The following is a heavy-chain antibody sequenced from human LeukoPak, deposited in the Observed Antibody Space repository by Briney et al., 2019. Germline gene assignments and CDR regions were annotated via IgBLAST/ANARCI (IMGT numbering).Heavy chain of an antibody. CDR2: IIPIFGTA. Sequence: SVKVSCKASGGTFSSYAISWVRQAPGQGLERMGGIIPIFGTANYAQKFQGRVTITADESTSTAYMELSSLRSEDTAVYYCARHRVGATLAGNNWFDPWGQGTLVAVSS. CDR3: ARHRVGATLAGNNWFDP. J-gene: IGHJ5*02. CDR1: GGTFSSYA. D-gene: IGHD1-26*01. V-gene: IGHV1-69*01.